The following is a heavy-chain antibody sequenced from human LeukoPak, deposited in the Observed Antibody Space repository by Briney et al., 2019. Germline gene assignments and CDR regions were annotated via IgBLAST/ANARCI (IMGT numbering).Heavy chain of an antibody. D-gene: IGHD3-22*01. V-gene: IGHV1-8*03. CDR3: AKQHYYDSSGYYTYYFDY. CDR1: GYTFTSYD. Sequence: ASVKVSCKASGYTFTSYDINWVRQATGQGLEWMGWMNPNSGNTGYAQKFQGRVTITRNTSISTAYMELSSLRAEDTAVYYCAKQHYYDSSGYYTYYFDYWGQGTLVTVSS. J-gene: IGHJ4*02. CDR2: MNPNSGNT.